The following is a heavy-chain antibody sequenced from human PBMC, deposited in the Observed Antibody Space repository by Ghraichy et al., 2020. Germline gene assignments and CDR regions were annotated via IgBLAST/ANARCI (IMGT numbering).Heavy chain of an antibody. D-gene: IGHD6-6*01. J-gene: IGHJ4*02. CDR3: ASLYSSSSSPTDY. CDR2: INHSGST. CDR1: GGSFSGYY. Sequence: SQTLSLTCAVYGGSFSGYYWSWIRQPPGKGLEWIGEINHSGSTNYNPSLKSRVTISVDTSKNQFSLKLSSVTAADTAVYYCASLYSSSSSPTDYWGQGTLVTVSS. V-gene: IGHV4-34*01.